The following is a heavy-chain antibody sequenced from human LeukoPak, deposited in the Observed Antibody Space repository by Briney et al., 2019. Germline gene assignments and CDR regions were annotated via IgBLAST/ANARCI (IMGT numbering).Heavy chain of an antibody. CDR2: IIPILGIA. J-gene: IGHJ6*02. Sequence: GASVTVSCKASGGTFSSYAISWVRQAPGQGLEWMGRIIPILGIANYAQKFQGRVTITADKSTSTAYMELSSLRSEDTAVYYCARDSVGATYYYYYGMDVWGQGTTVTVSS. D-gene: IGHD1-26*01. CDR3: ARDSVGATYYYYYGMDV. V-gene: IGHV1-69*04. CDR1: GGTFSSYA.